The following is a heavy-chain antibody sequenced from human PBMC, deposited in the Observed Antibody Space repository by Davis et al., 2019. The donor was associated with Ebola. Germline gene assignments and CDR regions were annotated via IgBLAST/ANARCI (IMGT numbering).Heavy chain of an antibody. CDR2: INHSGST. V-gene: IGHV4-34*01. CDR1: GGSFSGYY. J-gene: IGHJ6*02. D-gene: IGHD6-19*01. Sequence: PSETLSLTCAVYGGSFSGYYWSWIRQPPGKGLEWIGEINHSGSTNYNPSLKSRVTISVDTSKNQFSLKLSSVTAADTAVYYCARQGTVAGPGYYYGMDVWGQGTTVTVSS. CDR3: ARQGTVAGPGYYYGMDV.